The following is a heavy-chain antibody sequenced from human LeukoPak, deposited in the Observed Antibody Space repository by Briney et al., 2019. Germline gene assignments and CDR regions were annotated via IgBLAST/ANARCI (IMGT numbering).Heavy chain of an antibody. J-gene: IGHJ4*02. CDR1: GFTFSYAW. CDR2: INHSGST. V-gene: IGHV4-34*01. CDR3: ARDKYSYGPIGFDY. D-gene: IGHD5-18*01. Sequence: PGGSLRLSCAASGFTFSYAWMSWIRQPPGKGLEWIGEINHSGSTNYNPSLKSRVTISVDTSKNQFSLKLSSVTAADTAVYYCARDKYSYGPIGFDYWGQGTLVTVSS.